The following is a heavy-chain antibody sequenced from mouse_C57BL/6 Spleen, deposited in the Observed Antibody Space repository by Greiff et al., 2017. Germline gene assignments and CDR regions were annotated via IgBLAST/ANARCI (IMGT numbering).Heavy chain of an antibody. J-gene: IGHJ1*03. CDR3: ARTHGSSGWYFDV. D-gene: IGHD1-1*01. CDR2: IYPRSGNT. CDR1: GYTFTSYG. Sequence: VQLQQSGAELARPGASVKLSCKASGYTFTSYGISWVKQRTGQGLEWIGEIYPRSGNTYYNEKFKGKATQTADKSSSTAYMELRSLTSEDSAVYSCARTHGSSGWYFDVWGTGTTVTVSS. V-gene: IGHV1-81*01.